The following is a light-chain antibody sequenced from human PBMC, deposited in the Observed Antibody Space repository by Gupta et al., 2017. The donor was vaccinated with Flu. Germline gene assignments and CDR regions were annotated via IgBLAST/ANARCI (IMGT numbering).Light chain of an antibody. Sequence: QSALTQPPSASGSPGQSVTISCTGTSSDVGYYNYVSWYQQYPGKAPKVMIYEVSKRPSGVPDRFSGSKSGNTASLTVSGLQADDEADYYCSSHTRSSTYVFGTGTRVTVL. J-gene: IGLJ1*01. V-gene: IGLV2-8*01. CDR2: EVS. CDR1: SSDVGYYNY. CDR3: SSHTRSSTYV.